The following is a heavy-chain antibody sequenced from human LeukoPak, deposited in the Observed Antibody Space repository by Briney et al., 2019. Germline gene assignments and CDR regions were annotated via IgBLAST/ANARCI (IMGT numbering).Heavy chain of an antibody. CDR1: GGSISYYH. J-gene: IGHJ6*02. D-gene: IGHD4-17*01. CDR2: IYYSGTT. Sequence: PSETLSLTCTVSGGSISYYHWSWIRQSPGKGLEWIGYIYYSGTTNYNPSLKSRVTISVATSKNQFSLQLRSVTAADTAVYYCAREDPQTTVPEGMDVWGQGTTVTVSS. CDR3: AREDPQTTVPEGMDV. V-gene: IGHV4-59*01.